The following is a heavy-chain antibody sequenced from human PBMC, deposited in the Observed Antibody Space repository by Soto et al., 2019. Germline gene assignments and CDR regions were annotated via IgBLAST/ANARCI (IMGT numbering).Heavy chain of an antibody. Sequence: QVPLVQSGAEVKKPGASVKLACKASGYIFMTYAMYWVRQAPGQSLEWMGWINAGNGNTKYSQKFQDRVTITRDTFANTVYMEVASLTFEDSAVYYCARDGVTYDYWGQGTLVTVSS. J-gene: IGHJ4*02. V-gene: IGHV1-3*01. CDR1: GYIFMTYA. CDR2: INAGNGNT. CDR3: ARDGVTYDY. D-gene: IGHD3-10*01.